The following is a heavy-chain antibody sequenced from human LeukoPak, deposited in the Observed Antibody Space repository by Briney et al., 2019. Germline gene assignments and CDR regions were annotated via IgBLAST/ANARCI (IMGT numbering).Heavy chain of an antibody. D-gene: IGHD3-22*01. CDR3: ARHTNYYDSSGLDY. V-gene: IGHV4-59*08. J-gene: IGHJ4*02. Sequence: SETLSLTCTVSGGSISSYYWSWIRQPPGKGLEWIGYIYYSGSTNYNPSLKSRVTISVDTSKNQFSLKLSSVTAADTAVYYCARHTNYYDSSGLDYWGQGTLVTVSS. CDR2: IYYSGST. CDR1: GGSISSYY.